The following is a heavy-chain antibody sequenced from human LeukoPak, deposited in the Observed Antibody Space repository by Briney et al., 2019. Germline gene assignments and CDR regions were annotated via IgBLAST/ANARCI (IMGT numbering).Heavy chain of an antibody. D-gene: IGHD2-2*01. CDR2: IYPGDSDT. V-gene: IGHV5-51*01. CDR1: GYSFTSYW. Sequence: GESLKISCKGSGYSFTSYWIGWVRQLPGKGLEWMGIIYPGDSDTRYSPSFQGQVTISADKSISTAYLQWSSLKASDTAMYYCALVRGYCSSTSCYPLDYWGQGTLVTVSS. CDR3: ALVRGYCSSTSCYPLDY. J-gene: IGHJ4*02.